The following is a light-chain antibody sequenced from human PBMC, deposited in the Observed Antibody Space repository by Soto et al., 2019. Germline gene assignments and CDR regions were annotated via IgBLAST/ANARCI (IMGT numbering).Light chain of an antibody. CDR3: PHYTTYSEA. CDR2: KAS. J-gene: IGKJ1*01. Sequence: VQMTQPPSSLSATVGYRFTITCQASQTISSWLAWYQQKPGKAPKLLIYKASTLKSGVPSRFSGSGSGTEFTLTISSLQPDDFATYYCPHYTTYSEAFGQGTK. V-gene: IGKV1-5*03. CDR1: QTISSW.